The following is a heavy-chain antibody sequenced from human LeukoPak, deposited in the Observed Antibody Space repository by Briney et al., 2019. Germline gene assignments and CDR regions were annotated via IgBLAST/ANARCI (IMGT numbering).Heavy chain of an antibody. CDR3: ARVAAAGIYGMDV. J-gene: IGHJ6*02. Sequence: SETLSLTCTVSGGSISSYYWSWIRQPPWKGLEWIGYIYYSGSTNYNPSLKSRVTISVDTSKNQFSLKLSSVTAADTAVYYCARVAAAGIYGMDVWGQGTTVTVSS. CDR1: GGSISSYY. V-gene: IGHV4-59*01. D-gene: IGHD6-13*01. CDR2: IYYSGST.